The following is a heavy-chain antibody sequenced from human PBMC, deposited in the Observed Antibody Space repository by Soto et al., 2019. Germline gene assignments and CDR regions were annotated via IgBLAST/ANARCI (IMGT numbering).Heavy chain of an antibody. CDR2: INRSEKT. V-gene: IGHV4-38-2*01. D-gene: IGHD4-17*01. Sequence: SETLSLTLDVSGYSVSDGYYLGWIRQPPGKGLEWIGSINRSEKTYYNPSLKSRLTISVDTYKNQISLTLSSVTAAETAIYYCARSGDDYGSSVDYWGQGTLVTVSS. J-gene: IGHJ4*01. CDR1: GYSVSDGYY. CDR3: ARSGDDYGSSVDY.